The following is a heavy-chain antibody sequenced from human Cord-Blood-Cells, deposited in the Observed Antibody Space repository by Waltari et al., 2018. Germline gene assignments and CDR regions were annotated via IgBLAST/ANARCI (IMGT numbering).Heavy chain of an antibody. V-gene: IGHV4-34*01. Sequence: QVQLQQWGAGLLKPSETLSLTCAVYGGSFIGYYWSWIRQPPGKGLEWIGEINQSGSTNYNPSLKSRVTRSVDTSKNQFSLKLSSVTAADTAVYYCARSIVGATFDDYWGQGTLVTVSS. CDR1: GGSFIGYY. D-gene: IGHD1-26*01. CDR3: ARSIVGATFDDY. J-gene: IGHJ4*02. CDR2: INQSGST.